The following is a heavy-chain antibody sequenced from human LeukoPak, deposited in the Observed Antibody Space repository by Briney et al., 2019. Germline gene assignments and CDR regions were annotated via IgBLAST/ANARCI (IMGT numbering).Heavy chain of an antibody. CDR3: ARDRVRRGYGLDP. Sequence: SETLSLTCTVSSGSISSYYWSWIRQPPGKGLEWIGYIYYSGSTNYNPSLKSRVTISVDTSKNQFSLKLSSVTAADTAVYYCARDRVRRGYGLDPWGQGTLVTVSS. V-gene: IGHV4-59*01. CDR2: IYYSGST. CDR1: SGSISSYY. D-gene: IGHD5-18*01. J-gene: IGHJ5*02.